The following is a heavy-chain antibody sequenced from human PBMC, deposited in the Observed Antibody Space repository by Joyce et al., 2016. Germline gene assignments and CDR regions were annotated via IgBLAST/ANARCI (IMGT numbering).Heavy chain of an antibody. CDR1: GASVSSGGYS. D-gene: IGHD1-20*01. Sequence: QLQLQESGSGLVKPSQTLSLTCAVSGASVSSGGYSWSWIRKPPGKGLEWIGYIYHNESTYYNTSRKSRVTISVDRSKNQFSLKLASVTAADTAVYYCASGFNFKGRGFFDYWGQGALVTVSS. J-gene: IGHJ4*02. CDR2: IYHNEST. CDR3: ASGFNFKGRGFFDY. V-gene: IGHV4-30-2*01.